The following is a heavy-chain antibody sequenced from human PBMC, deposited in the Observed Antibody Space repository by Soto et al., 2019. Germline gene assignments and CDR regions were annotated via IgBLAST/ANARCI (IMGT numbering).Heavy chain of an antibody. J-gene: IGHJ6*02. D-gene: IGHD3-9*01. Sequence: GGSLRLSCAASGFTFSIYSMNWVRQAPGKGLEWVSYISSSSSTIFYADSVKGRFTISRDNAKNSLYLQMNSLRDEDTAVYYCARVSGYDILREGPAGDYGMDVWGQGTTVTVSS. CDR3: ARVSGYDILREGPAGDYGMDV. CDR2: ISSSSSTI. V-gene: IGHV3-48*02. CDR1: GFTFSIYS.